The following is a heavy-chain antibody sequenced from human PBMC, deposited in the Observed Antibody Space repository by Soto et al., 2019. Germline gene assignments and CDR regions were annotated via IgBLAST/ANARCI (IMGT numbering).Heavy chain of an antibody. J-gene: IGHJ6*02. CDR2: IDPSDSYT. CDR3: GWSPCNTYYGMDV. Sequence: ISCKGSGYSFTSYWISWVRQMPGQGLGWMGRIDPSDSYTNYSPSFQGHVTISPHQYIRTAYLQWSSLKASDTAMYYCGWSPCNTYYGMDVWGQGTTVTVSS. V-gene: IGHV5-10-1*01. CDR1: GYSFTSYW. D-gene: IGHD3-3*01.